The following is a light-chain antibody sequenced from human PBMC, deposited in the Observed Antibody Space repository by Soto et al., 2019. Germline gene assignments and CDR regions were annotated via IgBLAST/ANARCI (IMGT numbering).Light chain of an antibody. CDR1: SRDVGGYNF. V-gene: IGLV2-11*01. CDR3: CSYAGTYTLRV. J-gene: IGLJ3*02. CDR2: DVS. Sequence: QSALTQPRSVSGSPGQSVTISCTGTSRDVGGYNFVSWYQQYPGKAPKLIIYDVSNRPSGVPDRFSGSKSGNTASLTISGLQAEDEADYYCCSYAGTYTLRVFGGGTKVTVL.